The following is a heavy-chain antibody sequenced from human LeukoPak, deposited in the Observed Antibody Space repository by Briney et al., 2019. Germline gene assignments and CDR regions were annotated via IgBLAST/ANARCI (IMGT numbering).Heavy chain of an antibody. CDR3: ARAVGSSGPYNWFDP. J-gene: IGHJ5*02. D-gene: IGHD3-22*01. Sequence: SETLSLTCAVSGGSISSGGYSWSWIRQPPGKGLEWIGYIYHSGSTYYNPSLKSRVTISVDRSKNQFTLKLSSVTAADTAVYYCARAVGSSGPYNWFDPWGQGTLVTVSS. V-gene: IGHV4-30-2*01. CDR2: IYHSGST. CDR1: GGSISSGGYS.